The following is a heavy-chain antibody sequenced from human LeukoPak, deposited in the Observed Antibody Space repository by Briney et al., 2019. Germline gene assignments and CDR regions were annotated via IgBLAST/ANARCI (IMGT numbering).Heavy chain of an antibody. Sequence: PSETLSLTCAVYGGSFSGYYWSWIRQPPGKGLEWIGEINHSGSTNYNPSLKSRVTISVDKSKNQFSLKLSSVTAADTAVYYCASKLLLWFGESPGWFDPWGQGTLVTVSS. D-gene: IGHD3-10*01. CDR2: INHSGST. CDR3: ASKLLLWFGESPGWFDP. CDR1: GGSFSGYY. J-gene: IGHJ5*02. V-gene: IGHV4-34*01.